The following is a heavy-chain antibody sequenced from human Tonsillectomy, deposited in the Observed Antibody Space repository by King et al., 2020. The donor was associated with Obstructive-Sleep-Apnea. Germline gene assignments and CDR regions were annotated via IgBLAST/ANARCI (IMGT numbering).Heavy chain of an antibody. CDR1: GFSLSTIGMC. V-gene: IGHV2-70*01. J-gene: IGHJ4*02. D-gene: IGHD5-18*01. Sequence: TLKESGPALVKPTQTLTLTCTFSGFSLSTIGMCVSLIRQPPGKALEWLALIDWDDDKYYSTSLKTRLTISKDTSKNQVVLTMTNMDPVYTATYYCARIRYSYGPIDYWGQGTLVTVSS. CDR2: IDWDDDK. CDR3: ARIRYSYGPIDY.